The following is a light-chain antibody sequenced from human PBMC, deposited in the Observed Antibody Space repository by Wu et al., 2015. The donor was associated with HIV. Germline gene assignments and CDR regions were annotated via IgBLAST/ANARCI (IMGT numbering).Light chain of an antibody. J-gene: IGKJ1*01. CDR1: QSISSW. Sequence: DIRMTQSPSTLSASVGDRVTITCRASQSISSWLAWYQQKPGKAPKLLIYQTSTLESGVPSSFSGSGSGTEFTLTISSLQPDDFATYYCQQYNTYPETFGQGTKVEIK. CDR2: QTS. CDR3: QQYNTYPET. V-gene: IGKV1-5*03.